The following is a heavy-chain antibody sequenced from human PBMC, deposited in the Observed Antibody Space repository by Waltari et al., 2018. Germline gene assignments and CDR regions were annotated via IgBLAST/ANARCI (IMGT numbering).Heavy chain of an antibody. D-gene: IGHD5-18*01. CDR3: ARDESSSYPFDY. Sequence: EVQLVESGGGLVKPGGSLRLSCAASGFTFSSYSMNWVRQAPGKGLEWVSSISSSSSYIYYADSVKGRFTISRDNAKNSLYLQMNSLRAEDTAVYYCARDESSSYPFDYWGQGTLVTVSS. J-gene: IGHJ4*02. CDR1: GFTFSSYS. V-gene: IGHV3-21*01. CDR2: ISSSSSYI.